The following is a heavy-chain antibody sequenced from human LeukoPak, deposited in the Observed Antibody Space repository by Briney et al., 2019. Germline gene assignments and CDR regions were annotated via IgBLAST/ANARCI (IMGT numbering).Heavy chain of an antibody. CDR1: GGTFSSYA. D-gene: IGHD5-18*01. Sequence: SVKVSCKASGGTFSSYAISWVRQAPGQGLEWMGRIIPILGIANYAQKFQGRVTITADNSTSTAYMELSSLRSEDTAVYYCARVDTAMVIDYWGQGTLVTVSS. CDR3: ARVDTAMVIDY. V-gene: IGHV1-69*04. CDR2: IIPILGIA. J-gene: IGHJ4*02.